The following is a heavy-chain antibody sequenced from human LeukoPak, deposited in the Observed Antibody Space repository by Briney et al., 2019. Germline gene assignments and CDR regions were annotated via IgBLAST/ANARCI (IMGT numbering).Heavy chain of an antibody. CDR3: ARAPSYYDFWSGVYYMDV. V-gene: IGHV4-59*01. Sequence: SETLSLTCTVSGGSISTYYWSWIRQPPGKGLEWIGYIYYTGSTNYNPSLKSRVTISVDTSKNQFSLKLSSVTAADTAVYYCARAPSYYDFWSGVYYMDVWGKGTTVTVSS. CDR1: GGSISTYY. D-gene: IGHD3-3*01. CDR2: IYYTGST. J-gene: IGHJ6*03.